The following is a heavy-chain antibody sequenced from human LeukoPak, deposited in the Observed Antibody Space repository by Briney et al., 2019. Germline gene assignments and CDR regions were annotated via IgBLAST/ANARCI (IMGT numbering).Heavy chain of an antibody. Sequence: ASVKVSCKASGGTFSSYAISWVRQAPGQGLEWMGRIIPILGIANYAQKFQGRVTITADKSTSTAYMELSSLRSEDTAVYYCARAHLPTYSGYDRFRAFDIWGQGTMVTVSS. CDR3: ARAHLPTYSGYDRFRAFDI. J-gene: IGHJ3*02. D-gene: IGHD5-12*01. V-gene: IGHV1-69*04. CDR2: IIPILGIA. CDR1: GGTFSSYA.